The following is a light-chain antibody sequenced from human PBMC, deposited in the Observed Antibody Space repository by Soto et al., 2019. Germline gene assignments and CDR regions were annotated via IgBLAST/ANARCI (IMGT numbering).Light chain of an antibody. J-gene: IGKJ1*01. CDR2: GAS. CDR3: QQYSSWLWT. CDR1: QSVGTK. V-gene: IGKV3-15*01. Sequence: IVMTQSPATLSVSPGERATLSCRASQSVGTKLAWYQQTRDQAPRLLIYGASNRATGVPARFSGSVSGTEFTLTISSLQSEDFAVYYCQQYSSWLWTFGQGTKVEIK.